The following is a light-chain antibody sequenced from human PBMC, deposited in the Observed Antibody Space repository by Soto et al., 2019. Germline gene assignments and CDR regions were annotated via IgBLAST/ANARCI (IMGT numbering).Light chain of an antibody. CDR2: GAS. CDR3: QQYGTSPLT. CDR1: QTVSSY. Sequence: ENVLTQSPGTLSLSPGERATLSCRASQTVSSYLTWYQQRPGQAPRLLIYGASKRATGIPDRFSGSGSGTDFTLTTSRLEPADFAIYYCQQYGTSPLTFGQGTRLEIK. V-gene: IGKV3-20*01. J-gene: IGKJ5*01.